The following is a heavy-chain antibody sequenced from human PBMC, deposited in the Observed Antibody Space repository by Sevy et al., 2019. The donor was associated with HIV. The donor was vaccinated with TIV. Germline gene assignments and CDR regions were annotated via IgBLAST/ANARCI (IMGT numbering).Heavy chain of an antibody. V-gene: IGHV1-18*01. CDR1: GYTFTNYG. CDR3: ARDSIPMVQGVIITPYYYGMDV. Sequence: ASVKVSCESSGYTFTNYGISWVRQAPGQGLEWMGWVSAYNGNTNYAQKLQGRVTMTTDTSTSTAYMELRGLGSDDTAVYYCARDSIPMVQGVIITPYYYGMDVWGQGTTVTVSS. CDR2: VSAYNGNT. J-gene: IGHJ6*02. D-gene: IGHD3-10*01.